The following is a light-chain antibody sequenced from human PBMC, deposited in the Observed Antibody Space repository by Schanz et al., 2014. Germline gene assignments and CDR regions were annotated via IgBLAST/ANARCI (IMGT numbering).Light chain of an antibody. J-gene: IGLJ3*02. CDR1: SSDIGGYNS. Sequence: QSALTQPPSASGSPGQSVTISCTGSSSDIGGYNSVSWYQQFPGKAPKLMIYEVNKRPSGVPDRFSGSKSGNTASLTISGLQAEDEADYYCSSYTGSTSFWVFGGGTKLTVL. CDR2: EVN. V-gene: IGLV2-8*01. CDR3: SSYTGSTSFWV.